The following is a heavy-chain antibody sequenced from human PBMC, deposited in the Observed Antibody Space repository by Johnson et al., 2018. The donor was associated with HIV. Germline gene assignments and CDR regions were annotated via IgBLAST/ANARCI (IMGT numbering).Heavy chain of an antibody. V-gene: IGHV3-30*18. D-gene: IGHD3-16*01. J-gene: IGHJ3*02. Sequence: QVQLVESGGGVVQPGRSLRLSCAASGFTFSSYGMHWVRQAPGKGLEWVAVISYDGSNKYYADSVKGRFTISRDNSKNTLYLQMNSLRAEDTAVYYCAKGRLGGAFDIWGQGKMVTVSS. CDR3: AKGRLGGAFDI. CDR1: GFTFSSYG. CDR2: ISYDGSNK.